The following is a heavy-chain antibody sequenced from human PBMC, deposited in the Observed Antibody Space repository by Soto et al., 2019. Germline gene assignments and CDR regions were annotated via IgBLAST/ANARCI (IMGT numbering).Heavy chain of an antibody. J-gene: IGHJ4*02. D-gene: IGHD3-3*01. V-gene: IGHV4-30-2*01. CDR1: GGSISSGGYS. CDR3: ASITIFGVVYY. CDR2: IYHSGST. Sequence: QLQLQESGSGLVKPSQTLSLTCAVSGGSISSGGYSWSWIRQPPGKGLEWIGYIYHSGSTYYNPSLRRRVAIAVDMSKNYFSLKRRSVTAEDTAVYSCASITIFGVVYYWGQGTLVTVSS.